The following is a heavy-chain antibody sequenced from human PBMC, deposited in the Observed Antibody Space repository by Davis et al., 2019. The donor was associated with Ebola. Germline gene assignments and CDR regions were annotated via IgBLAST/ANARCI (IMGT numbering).Heavy chain of an antibody. V-gene: IGHV5-51*01. CDR2: IYPGDSDT. J-gene: IGHJ4*02. CDR1: SFFFTSYW. CDR3: ARQADYYDSSGYPCFDY. D-gene: IGHD3-22*01. Sequence: GESLKISCKGSSFFFTSYWIGWVRQMPGKGLEWMGIIYPGDSDTRYSPSFQGQVTISADKSISTAYLQWSSLKASDTAMYYCARQADYYDSSGYPCFDYWGQGTLVTVSS.